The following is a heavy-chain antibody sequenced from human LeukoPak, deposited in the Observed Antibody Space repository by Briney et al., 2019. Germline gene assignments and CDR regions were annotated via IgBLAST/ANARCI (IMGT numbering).Heavy chain of an antibody. J-gene: IGHJ4*02. V-gene: IGHV3-15*01. CDR3: TTDAPYLGD. D-gene: IGHD3-16*01. CDR2: IKSKTDSGTT. CDR1: GFTFSNAW. Sequence: GGSLRLSCAASGFTFSNAWMSWVRQAPGKGLEWVGRIKSKTDSGTTDYAAPVKGRFTISRDDSKNTLYLQMNSLKTEDTAVYYCTTDAPYLGDWGQGTLVTVSS.